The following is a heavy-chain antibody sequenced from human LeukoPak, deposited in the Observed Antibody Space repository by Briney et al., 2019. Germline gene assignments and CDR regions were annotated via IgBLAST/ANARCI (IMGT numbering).Heavy chain of an antibody. CDR1: GGSISSYY. D-gene: IGHD2-21*02. J-gene: IGHJ4*02. CDR3: ARAPGVMTAFDY. Sequence: SETLSLTCTVSGGSISSYYWSWIRQPPGKGLEWIGYIYYSGITNYNPSLRSRVTISVETSKNQFSLKVSSVTAADTAVYYCARAPGVMTAFDYWGQGALVTVSS. V-gene: IGHV4-59*01. CDR2: IYYSGIT.